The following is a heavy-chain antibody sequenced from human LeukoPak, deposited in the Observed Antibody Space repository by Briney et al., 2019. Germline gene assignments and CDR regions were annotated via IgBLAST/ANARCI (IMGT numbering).Heavy chain of an antibody. CDR2: IETDGTRA. D-gene: IGHD1-26*01. J-gene: IGHJ4*02. CDR3: ARDQVGTMPLDY. V-gene: IGHV3-74*01. CDR1: GFTFTWHR. Sequence: GGSLRLSCAASGFTFTWHRMHWVRQVPGKGLVWISWIETDGTRAGYVDSVKGRFTVSRDNAKNTLYLQMNSLRAEDTAVYYCARDQVGTMPLDYWGQGTLVTVSS.